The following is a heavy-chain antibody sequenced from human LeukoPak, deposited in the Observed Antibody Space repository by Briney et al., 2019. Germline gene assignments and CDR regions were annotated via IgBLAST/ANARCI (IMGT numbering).Heavy chain of an antibody. V-gene: IGHV4-31*03. CDR3: ARGLSGYDWRPSYYFGY. D-gene: IGHD5-12*01. CDR1: GGSISSGGYY. CDR2: IYYSGST. Sequence: SQTLSLTCTVSGGSISSGGYYWSWIRQHPGKGLEWIGYIYYSGSTYYNPSLKSRVTISVDTSESQFSLKLSSVTAADTAVYYCARGLSGYDWRPSYYFGYWGQGTLVTVSS. J-gene: IGHJ4*02.